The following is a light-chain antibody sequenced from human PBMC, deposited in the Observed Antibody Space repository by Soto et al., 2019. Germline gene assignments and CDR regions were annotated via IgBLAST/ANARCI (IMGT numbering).Light chain of an antibody. CDR3: NSYTISDTYV. J-gene: IGLJ1*01. Sequence: QSALTQPPSVSGSPGQSVTISCIGTSSDVGSYNRVSWYQQPPGTAPKLIIYEGYTRPSGVPDRFSASKSGNTASLTISGLQAEDEADYYCNSYTISDTYVFGTGTKVTVL. CDR2: EGY. CDR1: SSDVGSYNR. V-gene: IGLV2-18*02.